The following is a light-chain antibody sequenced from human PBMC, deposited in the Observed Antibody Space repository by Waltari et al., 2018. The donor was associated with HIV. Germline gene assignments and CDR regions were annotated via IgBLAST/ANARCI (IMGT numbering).Light chain of an antibody. Sequence: EIVLTQSPGTLSLSPGERATLSCRASQSVSTTLAWYQQKPGQAPRLLIYGASRRATGIPDRFSGSGSGTDFTLTISRLEPEDFAVYYCQQYSNSGPITFGQGTRLEIK. CDR2: GAS. J-gene: IGKJ5*01. V-gene: IGKV3-20*01. CDR1: QSVSTT. CDR3: QQYSNSGPIT.